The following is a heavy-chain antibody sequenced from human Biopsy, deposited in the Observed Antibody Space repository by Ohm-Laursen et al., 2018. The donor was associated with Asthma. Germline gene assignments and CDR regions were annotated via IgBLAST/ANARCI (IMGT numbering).Heavy chain of an antibody. Sequence: ASVKVSCTASGYSFALNGMSWVRQRPGQGLEWMGWISDYLENPNYAQKFQGRVNMTYDRSTNTAYMELKSLRTDDPAVYFCARTYCTLNTCYASFDHWGRGTLVAVSS. CDR3: ARTYCTLNTCYASFDH. J-gene: IGHJ4*02. D-gene: IGHD2-2*01. V-gene: IGHV1-18*04. CDR1: GYSFALNG. CDR2: ISDYLENP.